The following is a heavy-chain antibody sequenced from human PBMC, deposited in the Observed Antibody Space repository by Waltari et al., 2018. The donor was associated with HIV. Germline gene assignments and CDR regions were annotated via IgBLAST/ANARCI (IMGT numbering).Heavy chain of an antibody. V-gene: IGHV3-74*01. CDR3: ASLYNYVWGSPPPFDY. J-gene: IGHJ4*02. CDR1: GFTFSSYW. CDR2: INSEGSST. Sequence: EVQLVESGGGLVQPGVSLRLSCAASGFTFSSYWMHWVRQAPGKGLVWFSRINSEGSSTNYADSVKGRFTISRDNAKNTVYLQMNSLRAEDTALYYCASLYNYVWGSPPPFDYWGQGTLVTVSS. D-gene: IGHD3-16*01.